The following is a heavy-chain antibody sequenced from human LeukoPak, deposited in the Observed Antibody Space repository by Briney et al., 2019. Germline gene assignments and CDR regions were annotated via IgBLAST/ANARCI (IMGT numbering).Heavy chain of an antibody. CDR1: GDTFSSYA. J-gene: IGHJ4*02. CDR2: IIPILGIA. Sequence: SVKVSCKASGDTFSSYAISWVRQAPGQGLEWMGRIIPILGIANYAQKFQGRVTITADTSTSTAYMELSSLRSDDTAVYYCASAYYEDSSGRMTEKLDYWGQGTLVTVSS. D-gene: IGHD3-22*01. CDR3: ASAYYEDSSGRMTEKLDY. V-gene: IGHV1-69*04.